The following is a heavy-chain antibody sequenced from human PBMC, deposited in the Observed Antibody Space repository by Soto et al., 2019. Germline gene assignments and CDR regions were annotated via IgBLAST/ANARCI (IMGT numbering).Heavy chain of an antibody. D-gene: IGHD2-15*01. CDR1: GGSISSYY. CDR3: ASSRGYCSGGSCYPFYYYYMDV. J-gene: IGHJ6*03. Sequence: SETLSLTCTVSGGSISSYYWSWIRQPPGKGLEWIGYIYYSGSTNYNPSPKSRVTISVDTSKNQFSLKLSSVTAADTAVYYCASSRGYCSGGSCYPFYYYYMDVWGKGTTVTVSS. V-gene: IGHV4-59*08. CDR2: IYYSGST.